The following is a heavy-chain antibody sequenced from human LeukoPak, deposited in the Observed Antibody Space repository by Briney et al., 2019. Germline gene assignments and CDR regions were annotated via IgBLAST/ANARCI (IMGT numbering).Heavy chain of an antibody. Sequence: AASVTVSCKASGFTFTSSAVQWVRQAGGQRREWIGWIVVGSGNTNYAQKFQERVTITRDMSTSTAYMELSSLRSEDTAVYYCAAATTVTTVDAFDIWGQGTMVTVSS. CDR3: AAATTVTTVDAFDI. CDR2: IVVGSGNT. J-gene: IGHJ3*02. CDR1: GFTFTSSA. V-gene: IGHV1-58*01. D-gene: IGHD4-17*01.